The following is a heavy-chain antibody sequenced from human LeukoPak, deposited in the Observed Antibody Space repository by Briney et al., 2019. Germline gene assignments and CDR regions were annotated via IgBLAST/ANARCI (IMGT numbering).Heavy chain of an antibody. Sequence: SETLSLTCTVSGGSISSTSHYWGWIRQPPGKGLEWIGSVYYSGSTYYNPSLKSRVTISVDTSKDQFSLKLSSVTAADTAVYYCARETAIYYFMGVWGKGTTVTVSS. CDR1: GGSISSTSHY. J-gene: IGHJ6*03. D-gene: IGHD2-21*02. V-gene: IGHV4-39*07. CDR2: VYYSGST. CDR3: ARETAIYYFMGV.